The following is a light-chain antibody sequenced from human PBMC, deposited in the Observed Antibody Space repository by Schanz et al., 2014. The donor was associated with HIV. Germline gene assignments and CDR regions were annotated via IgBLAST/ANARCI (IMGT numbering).Light chain of an antibody. CDR3: GSYGGSDNMV. Sequence: QSALTQPPSVSGSPGQSVTISCTGTRSDIGNYDFVSWYQQHPGQAPKLLIYEVTKRPSGVPARFSGSKSDNTASLTVSGLQADDEADYYCGSYGGSDNMVFGGGTKLTVL. CDR2: EVT. CDR1: RSDIGNYDF. V-gene: IGLV2-8*01. J-gene: IGLJ3*02.